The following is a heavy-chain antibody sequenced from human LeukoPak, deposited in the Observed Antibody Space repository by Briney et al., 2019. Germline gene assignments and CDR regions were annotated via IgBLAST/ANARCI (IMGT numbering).Heavy chain of an antibody. J-gene: IGHJ4*02. D-gene: IGHD3-10*01. V-gene: IGHV3-64*01. CDR1: GLTFSSYA. CDR2: ISSNGGST. CDR3: ARGFPSPDKRPC. Sequence: GGSLRLSCAASGLTFSSYAMHRVRQAPGKGLEYVSAISSNGGSTYYANPVKGRFTISRNNSKNTLYLQVGRMRAEDMAVYYCARGFPSPDKRPCWGQGTLVTVSS.